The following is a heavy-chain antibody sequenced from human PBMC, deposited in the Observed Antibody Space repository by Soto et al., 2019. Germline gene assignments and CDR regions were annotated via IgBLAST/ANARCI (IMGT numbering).Heavy chain of an antibody. CDR3: ARDETLYCSSTSCYEGKDAFDI. V-gene: IGHV3-7*01. CDR1: GFTFSSYW. J-gene: IGHJ3*02. D-gene: IGHD2-2*01. Sequence: PGGSLRLACAASGFTFSSYWMSWVRQAPGKGLEWVANIKQDGSEKYYVDSVKGRFTISRDNAKNSLYLQMNSLRAEDTAVYYCARDETLYCSSTSCYEGKDAFDIWGQGTMVTVSS. CDR2: IKQDGSEK.